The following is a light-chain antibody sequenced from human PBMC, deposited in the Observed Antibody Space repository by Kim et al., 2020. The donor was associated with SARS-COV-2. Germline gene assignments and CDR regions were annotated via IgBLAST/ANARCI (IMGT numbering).Light chain of an antibody. CDR2: NNN. V-gene: IGLV1-51*01. CDR1: SSTVANNV. Sequence: GQKLPLPRSGSSSTVANNVVSWYRQFPGTATQLRISNNNKRPSGIPDRFSGAKSGTSAILGITGLQTGDEADYYCGSWDSSLSGYVFGSGTKVTVL. CDR3: GSWDSSLSGYV. J-gene: IGLJ1*01.